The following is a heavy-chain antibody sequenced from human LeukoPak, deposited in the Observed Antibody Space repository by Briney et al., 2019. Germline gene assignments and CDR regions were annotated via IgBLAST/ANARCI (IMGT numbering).Heavy chain of an antibody. Sequence: GGSLRLSCAASGFTVSRNYMNWVRQAPGKGLEWVAVIYSGGGTNYAGSVKGRFTISRDNSKNTLHLQLSSLRAEDTAIYYCAREVDYKIDYWGQGTLVTVSS. D-gene: IGHD4-11*01. CDR1: GFTVSRNY. CDR3: AREVDYKIDY. CDR2: IYSGGGT. V-gene: IGHV3-53*01. J-gene: IGHJ4*02.